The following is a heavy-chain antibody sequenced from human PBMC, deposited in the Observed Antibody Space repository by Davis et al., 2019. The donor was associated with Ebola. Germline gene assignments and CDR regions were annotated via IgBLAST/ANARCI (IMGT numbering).Heavy chain of an antibody. CDR2: ISSSSSYI. CDR3: AKDGGEWSPPHYYYYGMDV. Sequence: PGESLKISCAASGFTFSSYWMTWVRQAPGKGLEWVSSISSSSSYIYYADSVKGRFTISRDDSKNTAYLQMNSVTAEDTAVYYCAKDGGEWSPPHYYYYGMDVWGQGTTVTVSS. J-gene: IGHJ6*02. CDR1: GFTFSSYW. V-gene: IGHV3-21*01. D-gene: IGHD3-3*01.